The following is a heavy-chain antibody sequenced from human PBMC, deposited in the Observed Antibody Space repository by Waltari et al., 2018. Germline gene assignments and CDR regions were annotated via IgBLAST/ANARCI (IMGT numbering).Heavy chain of an antibody. CDR3: ARYIVSGYRPFDH. CDR2: ITGSGDTT. D-gene: IGHD2-21*01. Sequence: EVQLLESGGGLVQPGGSLRLSCAASGFTFSTYAMAWVRQVPGKGLEWVSAITGSGDTTYYADSVRGRFTISRDNAKNTVSLQMSSLRAEDTAVYYCARYIVSGYRPFDHWGQGTLVTVSS. CDR1: GFTFSTYA. J-gene: IGHJ4*02. V-gene: IGHV3-23*01.